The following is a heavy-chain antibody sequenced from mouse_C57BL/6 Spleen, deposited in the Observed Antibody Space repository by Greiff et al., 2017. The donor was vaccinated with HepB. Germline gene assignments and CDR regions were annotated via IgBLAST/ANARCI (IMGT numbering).Heavy chain of an antibody. J-gene: IGHJ2*01. Sequence: VQLQQFGAELVKPGASVKISCKASGYAFSSYWMNWVKQRPGKGLEWIGQIYPGDGDTNYNGKFKGKATLTADKSSSTAYMQLSSLTSEDSAVYFCARHYGSSYEGYFDYWGQGTTLTVSS. V-gene: IGHV1-80*01. CDR1: GYAFSSYW. CDR3: ARHYGSSYEGYFDY. D-gene: IGHD1-1*01. CDR2: IYPGDGDT.